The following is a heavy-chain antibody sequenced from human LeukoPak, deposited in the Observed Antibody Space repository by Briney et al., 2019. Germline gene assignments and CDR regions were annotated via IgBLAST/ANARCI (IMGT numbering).Heavy chain of an antibody. CDR1: GFTFSDYY. CDR2: ISSSGSTI. V-gene: IGHV3-11*04. Sequence: PGGSLRLSCAASGFTFSDYYMSWIRQAPGKGLEWVSYISSSGSTIYYADSVKGRFTISRDNAKNSLYLQMNSLRAEDTAVYYCARNKKSSSWYWYYYYMDVWGKGTTVTVSS. J-gene: IGHJ6*03. CDR3: ARNKKSSSWYWYYYYMDV. D-gene: IGHD6-13*01.